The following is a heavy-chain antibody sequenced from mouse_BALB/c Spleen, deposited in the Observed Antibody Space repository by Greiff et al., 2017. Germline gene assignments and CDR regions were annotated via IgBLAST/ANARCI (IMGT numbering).Heavy chain of an antibody. CDR1: GFTFTDYY. Sequence: EVQLVESGGGLVQPGGSLRLSCATSGFTFTDYYMSWVRQPPGKALEWLGFIRNKANGYTTEYSASVKGRFTISRDNSQSILYLQMNTLRAEDSATYYCARDREETYYFDYWGQGTTLTVSS. CDR3: ARDREETYYFDY. CDR2: IRNKANGYTT. J-gene: IGHJ2*01. V-gene: IGHV7-3*02.